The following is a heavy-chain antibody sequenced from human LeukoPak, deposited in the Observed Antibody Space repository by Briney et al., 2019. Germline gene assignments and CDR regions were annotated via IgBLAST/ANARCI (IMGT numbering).Heavy chain of an antibody. V-gene: IGHV4-39*07. Sequence: SETLSLTCTVSGGSISSSSYYWGWIRQPPGKGLEWIGSIYYSGSTYYNPSLKSRVTISVDTSKNLVSLTLTSVTAADTAVYYCARLGRITMVRGIIINFFDPWGQGTLVTVSS. CDR3: ARLGRITMVRGIIINFFDP. D-gene: IGHD3-10*01. CDR1: GGSISSSSYY. CDR2: IYYSGST. J-gene: IGHJ5*02.